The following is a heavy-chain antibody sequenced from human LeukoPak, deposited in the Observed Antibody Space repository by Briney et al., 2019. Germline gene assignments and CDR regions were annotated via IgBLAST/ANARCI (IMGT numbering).Heavy chain of an antibody. CDR2: ISSSTSYI. J-gene: IGHJ3*02. CDR3: ARDLNDAFDI. V-gene: IGHV3-21*01. Sequence: GGSLRLSRAASGFTFSIYSINWVRQAPGKGLERVSSISSSTSYIYYADSVKGRFTISRDNARNSLYLQMNSLRAEDTAVYYCARDLNDAFDIWDQGTMVTVSS. CDR1: GFTFSIYS.